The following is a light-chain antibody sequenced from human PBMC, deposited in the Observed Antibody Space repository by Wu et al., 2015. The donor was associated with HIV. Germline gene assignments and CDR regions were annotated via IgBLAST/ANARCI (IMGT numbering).Light chain of an antibody. J-gene: IGKJ4*01. Sequence: IALTRSPGTLSLSPGERATLSCRASQSVSSTYLAWYQQKPGQAPRLLIHDASSRATGIPDRFSGSGSGTDFTLTISRLEPEDFAVYYCQQYGSSPLTFGGGTKVEMK. CDR1: QSVSSTY. CDR3: QQYGSSPLT. CDR2: DAS. V-gene: IGKV3-20*01.